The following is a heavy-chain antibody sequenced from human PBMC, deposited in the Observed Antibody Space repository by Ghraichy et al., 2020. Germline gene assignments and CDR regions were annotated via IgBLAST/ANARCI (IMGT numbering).Heavy chain of an antibody. J-gene: IGHJ6*02. CDR2: ISYNGSNK. CDR1: GFTFSTFG. Sequence: SCVASGFTFSTFGLHWVRQAPGKGLEWVAVISYNGSNKYYADSVEGRFTISRDNSKDTLYLQMNSLRTEDTAVYFCAKDAKYCTSASCLNYFYGMDVWGQGTTVTVSS. D-gene: IGHD2-2*01. V-gene: IGHV3-30*18. CDR3: AKDAKYCTSASCLNYFYGMDV.